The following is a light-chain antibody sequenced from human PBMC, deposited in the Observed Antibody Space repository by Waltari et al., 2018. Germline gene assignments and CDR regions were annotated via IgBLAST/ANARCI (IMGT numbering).Light chain of an antibody. J-gene: IGLJ3*02. CDR1: GEYSAYA. Sequence: QLVLTQSPSASASLGASVKLTCTLTGEYSAYAIAWHQQQPEKGPRYLMNVNSDGSHDKADGIPECFSGSSAGAERYLIISRLQSDDEADYFCQTWGMNIQVFGGGTRLTVL. CDR2: VNSDGSH. V-gene: IGLV4-69*01. CDR3: QTWGMNIQV.